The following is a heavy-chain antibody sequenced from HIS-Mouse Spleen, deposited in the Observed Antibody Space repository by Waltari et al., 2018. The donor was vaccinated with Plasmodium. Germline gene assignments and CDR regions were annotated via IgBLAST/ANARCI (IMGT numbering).Heavy chain of an antibody. V-gene: IGHV3-30*18. Sequence: QVQLVESGGGVVQPGRSLRLSCAASGFTFSSYGMQWVRQAPGEWLGWLGVLSYDGSNKCYADSMKGPCTISREKSKITLYLQRNSLRAEDTAVYYCAKDGGSYYNWFDPWGQGTLVTVSS. D-gene: IGHD1-26*01. CDR3: AKDGGSYYNWFDP. CDR2: LSYDGSNK. J-gene: IGHJ5*02. CDR1: GFTFSSYG.